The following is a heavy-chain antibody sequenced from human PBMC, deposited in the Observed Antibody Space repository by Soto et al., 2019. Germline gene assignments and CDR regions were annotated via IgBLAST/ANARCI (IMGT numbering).Heavy chain of an antibody. CDR2: ISYDGSNK. V-gene: IGHV3-30*18. J-gene: IGHJ4*02. CDR1: GFTFSSYG. CDR3: AKHRYGSGSYYFFDY. Sequence: QVQLVESGGGVVQPGRSLRLSCAASGFTFSSYGMHWVRQAPGKGLEWVAVISYDGSNKYYADSVKGRFTISRDNSKNTLYLQMNSLRAEDTAVYYCAKHRYGSGSYYFFDYWGQGTLVTVSS. D-gene: IGHD3-10*01.